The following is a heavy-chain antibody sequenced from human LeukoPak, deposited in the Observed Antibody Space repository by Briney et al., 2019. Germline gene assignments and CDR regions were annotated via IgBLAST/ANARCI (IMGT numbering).Heavy chain of an antibody. CDR1: GFTFSNYP. J-gene: IGHJ4*02. CDR2: ISSSSSYI. V-gene: IGHV3-21*01. D-gene: IGHD6-19*01. CDR3: ARDASGGWHDY. Sequence: GGSLRLSRAASGFTFSNYPMHWVRQAPGKGLEWVSSISSSSSYIHYADSVKGRFTISRDNAKNSLHLQMNSLRAEDTAVYYCARDASGGWHDYWGQGTLVTVSS.